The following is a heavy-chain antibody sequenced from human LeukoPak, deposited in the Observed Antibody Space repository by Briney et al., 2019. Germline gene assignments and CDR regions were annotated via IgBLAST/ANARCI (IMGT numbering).Heavy chain of an antibody. CDR2: ISRNTGNM. CDR3: AKDRGYDWVPPSLDY. V-gene: IGHV3-9*01. D-gene: IGHD5-12*01. J-gene: IGHJ4*02. Sequence: GGSLRLSCAASGFAFYDYAMHWVRQAPGKGLEWVSGISRNTGNMGYANSVKGRFTISRDNAKNSLYLQMNSLRAEDTALYYCAKDRGYDWVPPSLDYWGQGTMVIVSS. CDR1: GFAFYDYA.